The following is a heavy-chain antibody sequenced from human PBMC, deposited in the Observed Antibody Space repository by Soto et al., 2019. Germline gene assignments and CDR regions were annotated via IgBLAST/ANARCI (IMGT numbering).Heavy chain of an antibody. J-gene: IGHJ5*02. V-gene: IGHV4-4*02. CDR1: GGSISSSNW. CDR3: ARLTEIGYCSSTSCSNWFDP. CDR2: IYHSGST. Sequence: LSLTCAVSGGSISSSNWWSWVRQPPGKGLEWIGEIYHSGSTNYNPSLKSRVTISVDKSKNQFSLKLSSVTAADTAVYYCARLTEIGYCSSTSCSNWFDPWGQGTLVTVSS. D-gene: IGHD2-2*01.